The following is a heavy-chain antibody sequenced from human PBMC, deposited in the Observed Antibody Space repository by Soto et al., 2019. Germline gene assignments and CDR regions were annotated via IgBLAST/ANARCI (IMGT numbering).Heavy chain of an antibody. Sequence: SETLSLTCTVSGGSISSYYWSWIRQPPGKGLEWIGYIYYIGSTNYNPSLKSRVTISVDTSKNQFSLKLTSMTAADTAVYYCVASLAASGLNWLDPWGRGTLVTVSS. CDR1: GGSISSYY. J-gene: IGHJ5*02. V-gene: IGHV4-59*12. D-gene: IGHD6-13*01. CDR3: VASLAASGLNWLDP. CDR2: IYYIGST.